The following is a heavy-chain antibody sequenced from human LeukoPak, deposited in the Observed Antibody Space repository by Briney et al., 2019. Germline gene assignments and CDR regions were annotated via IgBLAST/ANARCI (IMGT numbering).Heavy chain of an antibody. Sequence: GGSLRLSCAASGFTFSSYSMNWVRQAPGKGLEWVSYISSSSSTIYYADSVKGRFTISRDNSKNTLYLQMNSLRAEDTAVYYCAKDHPDLEWSPDYWGQGTLVTVSS. J-gene: IGHJ4*02. CDR1: GFTFSSYS. CDR3: AKDHPDLEWSPDY. V-gene: IGHV3-48*01. CDR2: ISSSSSTI. D-gene: IGHD3-3*01.